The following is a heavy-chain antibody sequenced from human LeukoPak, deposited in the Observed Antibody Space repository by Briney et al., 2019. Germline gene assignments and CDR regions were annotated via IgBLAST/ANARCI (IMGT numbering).Heavy chain of an antibody. D-gene: IGHD3-10*01. CDR2: ISGSGGST. CDR3: AKDVSYYGSGSDDY. CDR1: GFTFSSYA. Sequence: GGSLRLSCAASGFTFSSYAMSWVRQTPGKGLEWVSAISGSGGSTYYADSVKGRFTISRDNSKNTLYLQMNSLRAEDTVVYYCAKDVSYYGSGSDDYWGQGTLVTVSS. V-gene: IGHV3-23*01. J-gene: IGHJ4*02.